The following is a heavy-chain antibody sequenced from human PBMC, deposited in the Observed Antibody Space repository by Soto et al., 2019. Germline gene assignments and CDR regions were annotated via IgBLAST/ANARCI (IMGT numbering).Heavy chain of an antibody. V-gene: IGHV3-23*01. CDR2: ISGSGGST. Sequence: GGSLRLSCAASGFTFSSYAMTWVRQAPGKGLEWVSGISGSGGSTYYADSVKGRFTISRDNSKNTLYLQMNSLRADDTAVYYCAKGLTVPGSFDQWGQGTLVTVSS. J-gene: IGHJ4*02. CDR3: AKGLTVPGSFDQ. CDR1: GFTFSSYA. D-gene: IGHD6-19*01.